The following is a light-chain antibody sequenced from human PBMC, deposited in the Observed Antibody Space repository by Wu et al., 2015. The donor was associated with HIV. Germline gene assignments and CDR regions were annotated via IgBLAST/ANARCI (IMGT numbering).Light chain of an antibody. J-gene: IGKJ4*01. CDR2: CI. V-gene: IGKV1D-8*01. Sequence: KPTGKTPRASSDLCCIHFGQSGVPSRFSGSGSGTDFTLTISCLQSEDFATYYCQQYYSFPLTFGGGTKVEIK. CDR3: QQYYSFPLT.